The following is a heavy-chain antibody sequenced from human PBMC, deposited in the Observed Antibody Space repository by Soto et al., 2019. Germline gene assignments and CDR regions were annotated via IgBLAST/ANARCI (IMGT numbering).Heavy chain of an antibody. CDR3: ARDGGYYYGSGSYYYYYYGMDV. J-gene: IGHJ6*02. V-gene: IGHV3-66*01. Sequence: GGSLRLSCAASGFTVSSNYMSWVRQAPGKGLEWVSIIHSGGGTHYADSVKGRFTISRDHSKNTLYLQMNSLRAEDTAVYYCARDGGYYYGSGSYYYYYYGMDVWGQGTTVTVSS. D-gene: IGHD3-10*01. CDR1: GFTVSSNY. CDR2: IHSGGGT.